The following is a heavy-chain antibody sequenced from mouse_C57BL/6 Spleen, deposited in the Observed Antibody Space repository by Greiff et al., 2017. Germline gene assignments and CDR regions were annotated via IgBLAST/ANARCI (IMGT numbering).Heavy chain of an antibody. CDR1: GYTFTSYW. CDR3: ARSLSSYFDY. J-gene: IGHJ2*01. V-gene: IGHV1-50*01. CDR2: IDPSDSYT. D-gene: IGHD1-1*01. Sequence: QVQLKQSGAELVKPGASVKLSCKASGYTFTSYWMQWVKQRPGQGLEWIGEIDPSDSYTNYNQKFKGKATLTVDTSSSTAYMQLSSLTSEDSAVYYCARSLSSYFDYWGQGTTLTVSS.